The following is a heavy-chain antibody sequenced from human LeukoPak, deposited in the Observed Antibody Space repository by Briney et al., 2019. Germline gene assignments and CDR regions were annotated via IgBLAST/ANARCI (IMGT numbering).Heavy chain of an antibody. CDR2: INPDGGRI. CDR1: GFTVGSHY. CDR3: ARVGTGSWYFDL. Sequence: PGGSLRLSCAVSGFTVGSHYMSWVRQAPGKGLVWVSRINPDGGRISYADSVQGRFTISRDNAKNTVYLQMNSLRAEDTAVYYCARVGTGSWYFDLWGRGTLVTFSS. J-gene: IGHJ2*01. V-gene: IGHV3-74*01. D-gene: IGHD3-10*01.